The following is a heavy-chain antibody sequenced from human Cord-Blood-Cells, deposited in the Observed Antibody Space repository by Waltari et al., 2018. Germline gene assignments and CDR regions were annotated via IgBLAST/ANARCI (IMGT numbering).Heavy chain of an antibody. J-gene: IGHJ4*02. CDR1: GGSISSSSYY. CDR2: IYYSGST. Sequence: QLQLQESGPGLVKPSETLSLTCTVSGGSISSSSYYWGWIRRPPGKGLEWIGSIYYSGSTYYNPSLKSRVTISVDTSKNQFSLKLSSVTAADTVVYYCARLGGDSGSYYFDYWGQGTLVTVSS. CDR3: ARLGGDSGSYYFDY. D-gene: IGHD1-26*01. V-gene: IGHV4-39*07.